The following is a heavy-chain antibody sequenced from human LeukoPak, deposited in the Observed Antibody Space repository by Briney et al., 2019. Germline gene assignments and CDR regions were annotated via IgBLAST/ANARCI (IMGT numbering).Heavy chain of an antibody. D-gene: IGHD6-19*01. J-gene: IGHJ4*02. CDR2: IIPIFGTA. V-gene: IGHV1-69*13. CDR3: AREVGEQWLVTENYFDY. CDR1: GGTFSSYA. Sequence: SVKVSCKASGGTFSSYAISWVRQAPGQGLEWMGGIIPIFGTANYAQKFQGRVTITADESTSTAYMELSSLRSEDTAVYYCAREVGEQWLVTENYFDYWGQGTLVTVSS.